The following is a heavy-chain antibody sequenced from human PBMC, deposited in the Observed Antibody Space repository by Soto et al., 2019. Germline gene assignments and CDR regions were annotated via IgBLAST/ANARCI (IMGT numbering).Heavy chain of an antibody. J-gene: IGHJ6*02. CDR3: ARGSYSYGMGMYYYYGMDV. V-gene: IGHV4-4*07. CDR1: GGSISSYY. CDR2: IYTSGST. D-gene: IGHD5-18*01. Sequence: SETLSLTCTVSGGSISSYYWSWIRQPAGKGLEWIGRIYTSGSTNYNPSLKSRVTMSVDTSKNQFSLKLSSVTAADTAVYYCARGSYSYGMGMYYYYGMDVWGQGTTVTVSS.